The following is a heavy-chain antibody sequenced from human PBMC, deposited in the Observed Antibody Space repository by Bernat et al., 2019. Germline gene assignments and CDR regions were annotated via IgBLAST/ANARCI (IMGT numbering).Heavy chain of an antibody. D-gene: IGHD2-15*01. CDR3: VRDAGYCSGGSCYNLFDS. Sequence: EVQLVESGGGLVQPGGSLRLSCAASGSTFSDHYMDWVRQAPGKGLEWISRIRNKPNSYTTEYAASGKGRFTISRDDSKNSLYLQMNSLKTEDTAVYYCVRDAGYCSGGSCYNLFDSWGQGTLVTVSS. J-gene: IGHJ4*02. V-gene: IGHV3-72*01. CDR2: IRNKPNSYTT. CDR1: GSTFSDHY.